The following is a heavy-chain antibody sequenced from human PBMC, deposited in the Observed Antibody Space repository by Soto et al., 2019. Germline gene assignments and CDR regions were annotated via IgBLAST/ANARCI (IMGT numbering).Heavy chain of an antibody. CDR3: ATWHEREHAYDV. J-gene: IGHJ3*01. D-gene: IGHD1-1*01. CDR1: GFTISGQKY. Sequence: DVQLVESGGGLIQPGESLRLSCGAFGFTISGQKYVAWVRQAPGKGLEWVSALYDIDGSFYADSVKGRFTTSSDSSKTTVYLQMNDLRPDVTAVYYCATWHEREHAYDVWGLGTTVTVSS. V-gene: IGHV3-53*01. CDR2: LYDIDGS.